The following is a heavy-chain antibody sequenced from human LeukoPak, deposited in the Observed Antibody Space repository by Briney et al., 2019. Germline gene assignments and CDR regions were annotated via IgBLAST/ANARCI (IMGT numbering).Heavy chain of an antibody. CDR3: ARSITIFGVVINRAFDI. CDR2: IYSGGST. Sequence: PGRTLSLSCAASGFTVSSNYMSWVRQAPGKGLEWVSVIYSGGSTYYADSVKRRFTISRENSKTTRYLQMNSLSAEDTGVYYCARSITIFGVVINRAFDIWGQGTMVTVSS. CDR1: GFTVSSNY. D-gene: IGHD3-3*01. J-gene: IGHJ3*02. V-gene: IGHV3-66*01.